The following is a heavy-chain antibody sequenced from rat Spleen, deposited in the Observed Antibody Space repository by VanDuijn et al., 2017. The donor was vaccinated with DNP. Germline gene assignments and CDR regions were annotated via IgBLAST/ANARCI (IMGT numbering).Heavy chain of an antibody. J-gene: IGHJ2*01. V-gene: IGHV3-1*01. CDR3: ARHPIRGDYFDY. CDR2: ISYSGST. D-gene: IGHD4-3*01. Sequence: EVQLRESGPGLVKPSQSLSLTCSVTGYSITSNYWGWIRKFPGNKMEWIGHISYSGSTTYNPSLKSRIPITRDTSKNQFFLHLNSVTTEDTATYYCARHPIRGDYFDYWGQGVMVTVSS. CDR1: GYSITSNY.